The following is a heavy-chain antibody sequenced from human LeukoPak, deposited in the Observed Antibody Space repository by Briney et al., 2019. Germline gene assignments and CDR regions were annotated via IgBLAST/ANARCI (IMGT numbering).Heavy chain of an antibody. CDR2: ISSSSSYI. CDR1: GFTFSSYS. CDR3: ARDLNYGDYIGLGFFDY. D-gene: IGHD4-17*01. Sequence: GGSLRLSCAASGFTFSSYSMKWVRQAPGKGLEWVSSISSSSSYIYYADSVKGRFTISRDNAKNSLYLQMNSLRAEDTAVYYCARDLNYGDYIGLGFFDYWGQGTLVTVSS. J-gene: IGHJ4*02. V-gene: IGHV3-21*01.